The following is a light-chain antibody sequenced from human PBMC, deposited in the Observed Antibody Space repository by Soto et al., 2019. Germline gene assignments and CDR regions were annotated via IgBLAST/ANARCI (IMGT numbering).Light chain of an antibody. CDR3: CSYAGSWTYI. CDR2: EVN. V-gene: IGLV2-23*02. Sequence: QSALTQPASVSGSPGQSITISCTGTSSNIGTYDLVSWYQQHPGKAPKLMILEVNKRPSGVSNRFSGSKSGNTASLTISGLQAEGEADYYCCSYAGSWTYIFGTGTKVTVL. CDR1: SSNIGTYDL. J-gene: IGLJ1*01.